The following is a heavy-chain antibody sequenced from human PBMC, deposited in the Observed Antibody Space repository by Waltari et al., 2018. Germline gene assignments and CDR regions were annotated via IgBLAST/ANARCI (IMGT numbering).Heavy chain of an antibody. Sequence: EVQLVESGGGLVQPGRSLRLACAASGITFDDYAMHWVRQAPGKGREWVSGISWNSGSIGYADSVKGRFTISRDNAKNSLYLQMNSLRAEDTALYYCAKDDYGDYGGFDYWGQGTLVTVSS. CDR2: ISWNSGSI. D-gene: IGHD4-17*01. CDR1: GITFDDYA. J-gene: IGHJ4*02. CDR3: AKDDYGDYGGFDY. V-gene: IGHV3-9*01.